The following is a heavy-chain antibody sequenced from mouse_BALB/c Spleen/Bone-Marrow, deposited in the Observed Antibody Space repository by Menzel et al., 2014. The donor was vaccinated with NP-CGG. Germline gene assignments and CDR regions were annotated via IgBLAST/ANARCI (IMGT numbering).Heavy chain of an antibody. D-gene: IGHD3-1*01. J-gene: IGHJ4*01. CDR3: ARDRGDY. Sequence: EVNVVESGGGLVKPEGSLKLSCAASGFTFSYYAMSWVRQSPEKRLEWVAEISSGGSYTYYPDTVTGRFTISRDNAKNTLYLEMSSLRSEDTAMYYCARDRGDYWGQGTSVTVSS. CDR1: GFTFSYYA. CDR2: ISSGGSYT. V-gene: IGHV5-9-4*01.